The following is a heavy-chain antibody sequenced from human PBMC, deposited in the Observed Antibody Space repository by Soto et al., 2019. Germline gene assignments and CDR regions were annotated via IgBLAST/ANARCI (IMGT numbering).Heavy chain of an antibody. CDR2: INAGNGNT. Sequence: ASVKVSCKASGYTFTTYALHWVRQAPGQRLEWMGCINAGNGNTKYSQRFQGRVTITRDTSATTAYMELSSLRSEDTAVYYCARDPLYGSSSWYAYFDYCGQGTLVTVSA. D-gene: IGHD6-13*01. CDR1: GYTFTTYA. J-gene: IGHJ4*02. CDR3: ARDPLYGSSSWYAYFDY. V-gene: IGHV1-3*01.